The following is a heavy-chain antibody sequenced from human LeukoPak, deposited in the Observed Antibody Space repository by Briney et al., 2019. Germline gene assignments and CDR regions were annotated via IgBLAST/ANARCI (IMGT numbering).Heavy chain of an antibody. CDR3: ARRPTGIDY. CDR2: INHSGST. V-gene: IGHV4-34*01. J-gene: IGHJ4*02. D-gene: IGHD4-17*01. CDR1: GGSFSGYY. Sequence: SETLSLTCAVYGGSFSGYYWNWIRQSPGKGLEWIGEINHSGSTDYNPSLKSRATISLDTSNNQFSLKLSSVTAADTAVYYCARRPTGIDYWGQGTLVTVSS.